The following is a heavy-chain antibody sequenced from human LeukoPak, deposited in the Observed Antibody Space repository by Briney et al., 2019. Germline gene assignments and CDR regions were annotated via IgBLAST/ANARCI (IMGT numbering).Heavy chain of an antibody. J-gene: IGHJ4*02. CDR2: INHSGST. D-gene: IGHD3-22*01. V-gene: IGHV4-34*01. CDR1: GGSFSGYY. Sequence: NPSETLSLTCAVYGGSFSGYYWSWIRQPPGKGLEWIGEINHSGSTNYNPSLKSRVTISVDTSKNQFSLKLSSVTAADTAVYYCARLGDYDSSGYYYLDYWGQGTLVTVSS. CDR3: ARLGDYDSSGYYYLDY.